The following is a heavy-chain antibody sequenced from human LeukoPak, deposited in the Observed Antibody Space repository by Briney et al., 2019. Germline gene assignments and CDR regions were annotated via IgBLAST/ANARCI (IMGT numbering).Heavy chain of an antibody. Sequence: ASVKVSCKASGGTFSSYTISWVRQAPGQGLEWMGRIIPILGIANYAQKFQGRVTITADKSTSTAYMELSSLRSEDAAVYYCARAEYSSSWYSPYYFDYWGQGTLVTVSS. CDR2: IIPILGIA. D-gene: IGHD6-13*01. CDR3: ARAEYSSSWYSPYYFDY. J-gene: IGHJ4*02. CDR1: GGTFSSYT. V-gene: IGHV1-69*02.